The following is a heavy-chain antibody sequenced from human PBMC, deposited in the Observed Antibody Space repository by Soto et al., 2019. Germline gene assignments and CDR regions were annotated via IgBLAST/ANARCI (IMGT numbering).Heavy chain of an antibody. Sequence: KGLEWMGRIDPSDSYTNYSPSFQGHVTISADKSISTAYLQWSSLKASDTAMYYCARCIGAAVCYYGMAVWGNGTTVPVSS. CDR2: IDPSDSYT. D-gene: IGHD6-13*01. CDR3: ARCIGAAVCYYGMAV. J-gene: IGHJ6*04. V-gene: IGHV5-10-1*01.